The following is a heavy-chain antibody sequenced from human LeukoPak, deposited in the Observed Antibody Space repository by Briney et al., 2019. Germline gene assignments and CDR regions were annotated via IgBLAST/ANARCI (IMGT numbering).Heavy chain of an antibody. D-gene: IGHD4-23*01. V-gene: IGHV3-48*04. Sequence: GGSLRLSCAASGFTFSSYSMNWVRQAPGKGLEWVSYISSSSSTIYYADSVKGRFTISRDNAKNSLYLQMNSLRAEDTAVYYCARDLDYGGNYFDYWGQGTLVTVSS. CDR1: GFTFSSYS. J-gene: IGHJ4*02. CDR3: ARDLDYGGNYFDY. CDR2: ISSSSSTI.